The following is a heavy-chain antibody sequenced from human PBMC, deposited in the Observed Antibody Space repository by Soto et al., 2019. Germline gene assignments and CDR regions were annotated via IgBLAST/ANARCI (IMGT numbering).Heavy chain of an antibody. CDR3: ARERGSIGYYYYYYMDV. CDR2: INSDGSST. CDR1: GFTFSSYW. Sequence: EVQLVESGGGLVQPGGSLRLSCAASGFTFSSYWMHWVRQAPGKGLVWVSRINSDGSSTSYADSVKGRFTISRDNAKNKLYLQMISLRAEDTDVYYCARERGSIGYYYYYYMDVWGKGTTVTVSS. D-gene: IGHD3-10*01. J-gene: IGHJ6*03. V-gene: IGHV3-74*01.